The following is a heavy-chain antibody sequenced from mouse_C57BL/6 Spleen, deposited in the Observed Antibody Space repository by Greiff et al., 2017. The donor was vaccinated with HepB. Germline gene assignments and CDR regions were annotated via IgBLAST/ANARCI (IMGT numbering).Heavy chain of an antibody. CDR1: GFTFSSYA. D-gene: IGHD1-1*01. J-gene: IGHJ2*01. CDR3: ARDDGSSYGY. V-gene: IGHV5-4*01. Sequence: EVQRVESGGGLVKPGGSLKLSCAASGFTFSSYAMSWVRQTPEKRLEWVATISDGGSYTYYPDNVKGRFTISRDNAKNNLYLQMSHLKSEDTAMYYCARDDGSSYGYWGQGTTLTVSS. CDR2: ISDGGSYT.